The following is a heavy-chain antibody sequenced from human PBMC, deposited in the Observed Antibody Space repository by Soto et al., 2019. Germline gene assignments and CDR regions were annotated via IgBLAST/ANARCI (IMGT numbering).Heavy chain of an antibody. D-gene: IGHD3-3*01. J-gene: IGHJ5*02. Sequence: SETLSLTCAVSGYSISSGYYWGWIRQPPGKGLEWIGSIYHSGSTYYNPSLKSRVTISVDTPKNQFSLKLSSVTAADTAVYYCARDGFLEWLLYGEVSANWFDPWGQGTLVTVSS. CDR2: IYHSGST. CDR1: GYSISSGYY. V-gene: IGHV4-38-2*02. CDR3: ARDGFLEWLLYGEVSANWFDP.